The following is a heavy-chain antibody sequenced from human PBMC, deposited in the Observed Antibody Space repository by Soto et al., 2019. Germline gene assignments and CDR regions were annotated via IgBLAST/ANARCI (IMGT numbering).Heavy chain of an antibody. CDR2: IRRGGDYT. CDR3: ARSTSLGGMDV. D-gene: IGHD1-1*01. Sequence: EVQLVESGGGLVMPGGSLRLSCIASGFSFSTYSMNWVRQAPGKGLEWVSSIRRGGDYTYYADSLKGRFTISRDNAKNSLSLQMISLRAGDTAVYYCARSTSLGGMDVWGQGTTVTVSS. V-gene: IGHV3-21*01. J-gene: IGHJ6*02. CDR1: GFSFSTYS.